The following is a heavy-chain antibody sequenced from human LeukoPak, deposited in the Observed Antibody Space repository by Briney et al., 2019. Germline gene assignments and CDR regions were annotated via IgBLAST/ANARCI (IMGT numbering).Heavy chain of an antibody. J-gene: IGHJ4*02. V-gene: IGHV3-23*01. CDR1: GFTFSTYA. CDR2: ISGSGGGT. D-gene: IGHD3-9*01. Sequence: PGGSLRLSCAASGFTFSTYAMSWVRQAPGKGLEWVSAISGSGGGTFYANSLKGRFTISRDNSRDTLYLQMNILRAEETAVYYCAKSLTGYFRGFDCWGQGTLVTVSS. CDR3: AKSLTGYFRGFDC.